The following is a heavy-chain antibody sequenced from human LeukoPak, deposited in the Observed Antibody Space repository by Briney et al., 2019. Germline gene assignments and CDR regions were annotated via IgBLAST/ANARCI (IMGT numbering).Heavy chain of an antibody. V-gene: IGHV4-59*08. CDR3: TRRVAITGTPRAYFDY. CDR1: GGSISDYY. CDR2: VYHSENT. D-gene: IGHD1-20*01. Sequence: SETLSLTCSVSGGSISDYYWSWIRQPPGKELEWIGYVYHSENTKYNPSLESRVTISLDTSKNQFSLWLNSVTTADTAVYFCTRRVAITGTPRAYFDYWGQGILVTVSS. J-gene: IGHJ4*02.